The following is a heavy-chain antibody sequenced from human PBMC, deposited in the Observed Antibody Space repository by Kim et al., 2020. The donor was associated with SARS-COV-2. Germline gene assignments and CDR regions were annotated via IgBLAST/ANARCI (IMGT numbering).Heavy chain of an antibody. J-gene: IGHJ6*03. D-gene: IGHD4-17*01. CDR1: GFTFSSYA. CDR2: ISGSGGST. Sequence: GGSLRLSCAASGFTFSSYAMSWVRQAPGKGLEWVSAISGSGGSTYYADSVKGRFTISRDNSKNTLYLEMNSLRAEDTAVYYCAKLPSGDNEDYYYYYMDVWGKGTTVTVSS. CDR3: AKLPSGDNEDYYYYYMDV. V-gene: IGHV3-23*01.